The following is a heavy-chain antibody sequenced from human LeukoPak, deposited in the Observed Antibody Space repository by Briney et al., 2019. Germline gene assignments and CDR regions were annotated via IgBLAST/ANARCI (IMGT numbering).Heavy chain of an antibody. CDR2: IYTSRSP. D-gene: IGHD4-17*01. CDR1: GGSISSASYY. V-gene: IGHV4-61*02. Sequence: PSQTLSLTCTVSGGSISSASYYWSWIRQPAGKGLEWIGRIYTSRSPNYNPSLKSRVTISLDTSRNQFSLKLSSVTAADTAVYYCARYFAYGEVDPWGQGTLVTVSS. CDR3: ARYFAYGEVDP. J-gene: IGHJ5*02.